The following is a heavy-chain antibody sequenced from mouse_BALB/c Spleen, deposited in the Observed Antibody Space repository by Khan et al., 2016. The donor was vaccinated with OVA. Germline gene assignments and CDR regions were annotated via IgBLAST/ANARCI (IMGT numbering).Heavy chain of an antibody. Sequence: QVQLKESGPGLVAPSQRLSITCTVSGFSLTSYGVHWVRQPPGKGLEWLGVIWAGGSTNYNSALRSRLTINKDNSKSQVFLKMNNLQPDDTAMYCCARDLGSSHWYVDVWGAGTTVTVSS. D-gene: IGHD1-1*01. J-gene: IGHJ1*01. CDR2: IWAGGST. CDR1: GFSLTSYG. CDR3: ARDLGSSHWYVDV. V-gene: IGHV2-9*02.